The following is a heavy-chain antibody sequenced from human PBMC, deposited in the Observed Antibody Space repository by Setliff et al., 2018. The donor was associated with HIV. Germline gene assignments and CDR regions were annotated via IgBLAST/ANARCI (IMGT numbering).Heavy chain of an antibody. D-gene: IGHD3-10*01. CDR1: GYIFISYG. Sequence: GSVKVSCKASGYIFISYGFSWVRQAPGQGLEWMGWISAYNGNTNYAQKLQGRVTMTTDTSTSTAYMELRNLRSDDTAVYYCARAPKRVYYYGSGTYLHDAFGIWGQGTMVTVSS. CDR2: ISAYNGNT. V-gene: IGHV1-18*01. CDR3: ARAPKRVYYYGSGTYLHDAFGI. J-gene: IGHJ3*02.